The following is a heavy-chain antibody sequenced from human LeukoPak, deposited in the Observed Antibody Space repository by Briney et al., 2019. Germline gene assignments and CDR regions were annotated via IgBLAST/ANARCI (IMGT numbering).Heavy chain of an antibody. J-gene: IGHJ5*02. CDR1: GFTFSSYE. Sequence: GGSLTLSCAASGFTFSSYEMNWVRQAPGKGLEWVSYISSSGSTIYYADSVKGRFTISRDNAKNSLYLQMNSLRAEDTSVYYCARDTNGAGWFDPWGQGTLVTVSS. CDR3: ARDTNGAGWFDP. CDR2: ISSSGSTI. D-gene: IGHD4-17*01. V-gene: IGHV3-48*03.